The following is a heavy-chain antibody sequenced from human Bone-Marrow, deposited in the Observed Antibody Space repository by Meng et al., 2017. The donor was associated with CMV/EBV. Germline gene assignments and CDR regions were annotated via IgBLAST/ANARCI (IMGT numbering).Heavy chain of an antibody. V-gene: IGHV3-9*01. D-gene: IGHD3-22*01. CDR1: GFTFDDYA. CDR2: ISWNSGSI. CDR3: ASTMIPS. J-gene: IGHJ5*02. Sequence: GGSLRLSCAASGFTFDDYAMHWVRQAPGKGLEWVSGISWNSGSIGYADSVKGRFTISRDNAKNSLYLQMNSLRAEDTAVYYCASTMIPSWGQGTLVTVSS.